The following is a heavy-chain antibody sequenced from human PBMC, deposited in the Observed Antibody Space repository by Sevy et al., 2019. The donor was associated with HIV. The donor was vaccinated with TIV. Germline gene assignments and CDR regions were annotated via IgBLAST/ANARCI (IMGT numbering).Heavy chain of an antibody. Sequence: GGSLRLSCAASGFTFSDHYMEWVRQAPGKGLEWVGRIRKKADSYTTEYAESVKGRFTISRDDSKNSLYLLMNSLKTEDTAVYYCATHAGIAAAGRVFDYWGQGTLVTVSS. CDR2: IRKKADSYTT. CDR3: ATHAGIAAAGRVFDY. J-gene: IGHJ4*02. CDR1: GFTFSDHY. V-gene: IGHV3-72*01. D-gene: IGHD6-13*01.